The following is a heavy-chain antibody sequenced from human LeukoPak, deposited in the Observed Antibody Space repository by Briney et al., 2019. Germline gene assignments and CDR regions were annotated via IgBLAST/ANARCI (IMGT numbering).Heavy chain of an antibody. D-gene: IGHD6-19*01. Sequence: PGGSLRLSCAASGFTVSSNYMSWVRQAPGKGLEWVSVIFIGGTTYHADSVKGRFTISRHNSQNTLYLQMNSLRAEDTAVYYCASGGRGWPYYFDYWGQGTLATVSS. J-gene: IGHJ4*02. CDR1: GFTVSSNY. CDR2: IFIGGTT. V-gene: IGHV3-53*04. CDR3: ASGGRGWPYYFDY.